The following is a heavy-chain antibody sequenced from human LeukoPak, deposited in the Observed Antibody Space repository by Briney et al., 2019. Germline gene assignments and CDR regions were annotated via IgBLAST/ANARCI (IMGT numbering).Heavy chain of an antibody. D-gene: IGHD2-21*02. V-gene: IGHV3-23*01. CDR3: AKGDSGHSALFDY. CDR2: ISGSGVST. Sequence: PGRSLRLSCAPSGFTFTSFGMSCVRQAPGKGLEWVSVISGSGVSTYYADSVKARFNISRDNFKNTLYLQMNSLRAEDTAVYYCAKGDSGHSALFDYWGQGTLVTVSS. J-gene: IGHJ4*02. CDR1: GFTFTSFG.